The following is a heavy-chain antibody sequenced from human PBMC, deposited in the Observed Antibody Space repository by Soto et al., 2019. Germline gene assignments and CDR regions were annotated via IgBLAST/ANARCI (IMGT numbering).Heavy chain of an antibody. CDR1: GYTFTNYA. CDR2: ISASTRNT. J-gene: IGHJ2*01. Sequence: QVQLVQSGAEVKKPGASVKVSCQASGYTFTNYAISWVRQAPGQGLEWMGWISASTRNTDQAQNFQGRVTMTIDTATNTANMELRSLRSADTAVYYCARCYCSVGSCYACWHFDLCGRGTLVTVSS. CDR3: ARCYCSVGSCYACWHFDL. V-gene: IGHV1-18*01. D-gene: IGHD2-15*01.